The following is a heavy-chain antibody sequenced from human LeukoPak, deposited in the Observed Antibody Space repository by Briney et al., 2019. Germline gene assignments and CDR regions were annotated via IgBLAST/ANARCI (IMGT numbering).Heavy chain of an antibody. V-gene: IGHV3-23*01. D-gene: IGHD6-19*01. CDR1: GFSFSSYG. CDR3: ASSQYSSGWYLDY. CDR2: ITGSGGTT. Sequence: PGGSLRLSCAASGFSFSSYGMSWVRQAPGKGLEWISAITGSGGTTYYADSVEGRFTISRDNSKNTLYLQVNSLRAEDTAVYYCASSQYSSGWYLDYWGQGTLVTVSS. J-gene: IGHJ4*02.